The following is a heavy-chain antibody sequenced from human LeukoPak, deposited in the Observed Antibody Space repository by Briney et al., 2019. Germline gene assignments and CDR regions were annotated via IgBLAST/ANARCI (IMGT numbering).Heavy chain of an antibody. D-gene: IGHD3-16*01. CDR3: AKPAYAGYYYYMDV. CDR1: GFTFSSYA. V-gene: IGHV3-23*01. Sequence: GGSLRLSCAASGFTFSSYAMSWVRQAPGKGLEWVSGFSGRGGGTQYADSVKGRFTISRDNSKNTLYLQMNSPRVEDTAVYYCAKPAYAGYYYYMDVWGKGTTVTVSS. J-gene: IGHJ6*03. CDR2: FSGRGGGT.